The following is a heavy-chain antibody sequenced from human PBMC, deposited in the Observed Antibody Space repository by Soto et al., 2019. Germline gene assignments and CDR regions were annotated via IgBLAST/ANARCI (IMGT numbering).Heavy chain of an antibody. CDR2: ISYDGSNK. CDR1: GFTFSSYG. Sequence: QVQLVESGGGVVQPGRSLRLSCAASGFTFSSYGMHWVRQAPGKGLEWVAVISYDGSNKYYADSVKGRFTISRDNSKNTLYLQMNSLRAVDTAVYYCATAWGNDAFDIWGQGTMVTVSS. D-gene: IGHD7-27*01. J-gene: IGHJ3*02. V-gene: IGHV3-30*03. CDR3: ATAWGNDAFDI.